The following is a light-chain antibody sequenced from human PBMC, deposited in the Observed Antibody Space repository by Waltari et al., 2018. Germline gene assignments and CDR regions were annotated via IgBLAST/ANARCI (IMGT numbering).Light chain of an antibody. V-gene: IGLV2-8*01. CDR2: EVS. CDR1: SSDVGDYNY. J-gene: IGLJ3*02. CDR3: SSYAGSNNRV. Sequence: QSALTQPPSASGSPGQLVTISCTGTSSDVGDYNYVSWYQQHPGKAPKLMIYEVSQRPSGVPDRFSGSKSGDTASLTVSGLQAEDEADYYCSSYAGSNNRVFGGGTKLTVL.